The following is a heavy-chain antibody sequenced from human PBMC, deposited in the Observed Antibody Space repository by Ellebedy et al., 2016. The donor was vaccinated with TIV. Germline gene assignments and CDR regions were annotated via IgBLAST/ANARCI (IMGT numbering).Heavy chain of an antibody. J-gene: IGHJ6*02. CDR2: IIPIFGTA. V-gene: IGHV1-69*13. Sequence: SVKVSXXASGGTFSSYAISWVRQAPGQGLEWMGGIIPIFGTANYAQKFQGRVTITADESTSTAYMELSSLRSEDTAVYYCARSAGFGELEKGWYYGMDVWGQGTTVTVSS. CDR3: ARSAGFGELEKGWYYGMDV. D-gene: IGHD3-10*01. CDR1: GGTFSSYA.